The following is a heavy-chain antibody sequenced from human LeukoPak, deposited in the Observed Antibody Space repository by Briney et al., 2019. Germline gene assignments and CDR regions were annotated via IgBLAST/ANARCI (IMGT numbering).Heavy chain of an antibody. CDR3: ARGGGYYDFWSGYDSQYLDY. CDR2: INWNGGST. J-gene: IGHJ4*02. CDR1: GFTFDDYG. Sequence: GGSLRLSCAASGFTFDDYGMSWVRQAPGKGLEWVSGINWNGGSTGYADSVKGRFTISRDNAKNSLYLQMNSLIAENTALYYFARGGGYYDFWSGYDSQYLDYGGQGTRVPVSS. V-gene: IGHV3-20*04. D-gene: IGHD3-3*01.